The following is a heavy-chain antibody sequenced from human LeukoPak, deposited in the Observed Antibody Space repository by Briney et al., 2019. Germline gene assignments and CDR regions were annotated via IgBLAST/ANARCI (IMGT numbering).Heavy chain of an antibody. CDR3: AGRSNWSGYLFDY. CDR2: IYYSGST. V-gene: IGHV4-59*08. D-gene: IGHD3-3*01. CDR1: GGSISSYY. Sequence: ETLSLTCTVSGGSISSYYWSWIRQPPGKGLEWIGYIYYSGSTNYNPSLKSRVTISVDTSKNQFSLKLSSVTAADTAVYYRAGRSNWSGYLFDYWGQGTLVTVSS. J-gene: IGHJ4*02.